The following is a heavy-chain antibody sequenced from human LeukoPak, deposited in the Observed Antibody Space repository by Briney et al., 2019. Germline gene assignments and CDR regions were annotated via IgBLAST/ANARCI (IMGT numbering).Heavy chain of an antibody. D-gene: IGHD6-19*01. V-gene: IGHV3-23*01. Sequence: GGSLRLSCAASGFTFSSYAMTWVRQAPGKGLEWISAISGSGGRTYYVDSVKGRFTISRDNSKNTLYLQMNSLRVEDTAAYYCAKLPVAGLYFDYWGQGTLVTVSS. J-gene: IGHJ4*02. CDR3: AKLPVAGLYFDY. CDR1: GFTFSSYA. CDR2: ISGSGGRT.